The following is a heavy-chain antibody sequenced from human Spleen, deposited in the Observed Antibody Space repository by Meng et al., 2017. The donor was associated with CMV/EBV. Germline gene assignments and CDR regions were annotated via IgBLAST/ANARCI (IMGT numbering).Heavy chain of an antibody. CDR3: ARPSGSAPNWFDP. J-gene: IGHJ5*02. V-gene: IGHV1-2*02. D-gene: IGHD1-26*01. CDR2: INPNSGGT. CDR1: GYTFTGYY. Sequence: ASVKVSCKASGYTFTGYYMHWVRQAPGQGLEWMGWINPNSGGTNCAQKFQGRVTMTRDTSISTAYMELSRLRSDDTAVYYCARPSGSAPNWFDPWGQGTLVTVSS.